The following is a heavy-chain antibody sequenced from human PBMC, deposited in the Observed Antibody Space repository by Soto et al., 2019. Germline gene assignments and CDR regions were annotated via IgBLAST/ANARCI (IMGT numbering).Heavy chain of an antibody. CDR2: ISSSSSTI. Sequence: SWILQAQGKGLEWVSYISSSSSTIYYADSVKGRFTISRDNAKNSLYLQMNSLRDEDTAVYYCARRLSSSWNYYYYGMDVWGQGTTVTVSS. D-gene: IGHD6-13*01. V-gene: IGHV3-48*02. J-gene: IGHJ6*02. CDR3: ARRLSSSWNYYYYGMDV.